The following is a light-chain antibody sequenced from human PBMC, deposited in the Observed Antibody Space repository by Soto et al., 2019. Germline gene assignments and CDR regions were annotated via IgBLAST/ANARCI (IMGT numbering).Light chain of an antibody. V-gene: IGKV3-11*01. CDR1: QSVSSY. Sequence: EIVMTQSPATLSLSPGERATLSCRARQSVSSYLAWYQQKPGQAPRRLIYDASNRATGIPARFSGSGSGTDFTLTISSLEPEDFAVYYCQQRSNWPPWTFGQGTKVDI. CDR2: DAS. CDR3: QQRSNWPPWT. J-gene: IGKJ1*01.